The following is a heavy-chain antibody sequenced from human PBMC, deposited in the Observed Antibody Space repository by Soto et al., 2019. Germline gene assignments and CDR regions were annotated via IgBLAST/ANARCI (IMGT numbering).Heavy chain of an antibody. CDR1: GFTFSSYG. J-gene: IGHJ4*02. V-gene: IGHV3-33*01. Sequence: QVQLVESGGGVVQPGRSLRLSCAASGFTFSSYGMHWVRQAPGKGLEWVAVIWYDGSNKYYADSVKGRFTISRDNSKNTLYLQMNSLRAEDTAVYYCAREHFSGSYYDYWGQGTLGTVSS. D-gene: IGHD1-26*01. CDR2: IWYDGSNK. CDR3: AREHFSGSYYDY.